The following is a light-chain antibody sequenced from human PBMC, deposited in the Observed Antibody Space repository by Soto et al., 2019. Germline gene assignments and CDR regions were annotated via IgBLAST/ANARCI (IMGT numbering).Light chain of an antibody. CDR2: AAS. J-gene: IGKJ1*01. V-gene: IGKV1-39*01. CDR1: QTIAYY. CDR3: QQSYSTPRT. Sequence: DIQLTQLPSSPSASEGDRVTISCRTSQTIAYYLNWYQQKPGKAPKLLIYAASSLQSGVPSRFSGSGSETDFTLTISNLEPEDFATYYCQQSYSTPRTFGQGTKVDIK.